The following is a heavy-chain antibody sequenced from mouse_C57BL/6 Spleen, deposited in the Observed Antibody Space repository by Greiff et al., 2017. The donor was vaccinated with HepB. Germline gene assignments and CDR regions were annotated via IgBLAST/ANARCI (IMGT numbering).Heavy chain of an antibody. CDR2: ILPGSGST. CDR1: GYTFTGYW. V-gene: IGHV1-9*01. D-gene: IGHD1-1*01. Sequence: VQLQQSGAELMKPGASVKLSCKATGYTFTGYWIEWVKQRPGHGLEWIGEILPGSGSTNYNEKFKGKATFTADTSSNTAYMQLSTLTTEDSAIYYCARRGNYYCSSSWFAYWGQGTLVTVSA. J-gene: IGHJ3*01. CDR3: ARRGNYYCSSSWFAY.